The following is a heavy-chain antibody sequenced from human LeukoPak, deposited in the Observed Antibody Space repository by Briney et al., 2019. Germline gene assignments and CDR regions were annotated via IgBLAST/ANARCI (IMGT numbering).Heavy chain of an antibody. CDR2: IRYDGSNK. V-gene: IGHV3-30*02. J-gene: IGHJ4*02. Sequence: GGSLRLSCAASGFTFSSYGMHWVRQAPGKGLEWVAFIRYDGSNKYYADSVKGRFTISRDNSKNTLYLQMNSLRAEDTAVYYCAKDTGWYYYDSSGYPSNWGQGTLVTVSS. CDR1: GFTFSSYG. CDR3: AKDTGWYYYDSSGYPSN. D-gene: IGHD3-22*01.